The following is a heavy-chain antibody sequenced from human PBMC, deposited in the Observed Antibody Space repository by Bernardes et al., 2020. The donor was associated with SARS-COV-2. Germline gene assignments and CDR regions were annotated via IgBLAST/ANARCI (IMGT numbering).Heavy chain of an antibody. D-gene: IGHD1-1*01. Sequence: GGSLRLSCAASEFTFSSYWMHWVRQAPGKGLVWVSRIDGDGSSTTYADSVKGRFTISGDSAKNTLYLQMNSLRAEDTAVYFCASLSTGTNSFDSWGQGTLVTVSS. V-gene: IGHV3-74*01. CDR3: ASLSTGTNSFDS. J-gene: IGHJ4*02. CDR1: EFTFSSYW. CDR2: IDGDGSST.